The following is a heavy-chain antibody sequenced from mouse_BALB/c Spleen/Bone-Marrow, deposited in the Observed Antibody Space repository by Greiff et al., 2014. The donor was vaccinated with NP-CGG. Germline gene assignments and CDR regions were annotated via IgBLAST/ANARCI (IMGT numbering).Heavy chain of an antibody. Sequence: EVQLQQSGPELVKPGASMKMSCKASGYTFADYYMKWVRQSHGKSLEWIGDINPKNGDTFYNQKFKDKATLTVDRSSSTAYMQLDSLTSEDSAAHYCVRGLRLYWYFDVWGAGTTVTVSS. CDR3: VRGLRLYWYFDV. CDR2: INPKNGDT. D-gene: IGHD2-12*01. J-gene: IGHJ1*01. V-gene: IGHV1-26*01. CDR1: GYTFADYY.